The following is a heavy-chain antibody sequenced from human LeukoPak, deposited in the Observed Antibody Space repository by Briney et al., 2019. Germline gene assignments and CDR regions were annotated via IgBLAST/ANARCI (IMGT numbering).Heavy chain of an antibody. CDR1: GFTFSFSV. V-gene: IGHV3-48*02. CDR2: ISSSSSSI. Sequence: PGGSLRLSCAASGFTFSFSVMNWVRQAPGKGLEWISYISSSSSSIYYAASVKGRFTISRDNAKNPLYLQMHSLRDEDSAIYYCVRDRFYSNTYYFFDSWGQGTVVSVSS. D-gene: IGHD6-13*01. J-gene: IGHJ4*02. CDR3: VRDRFYSNTYYFFDS.